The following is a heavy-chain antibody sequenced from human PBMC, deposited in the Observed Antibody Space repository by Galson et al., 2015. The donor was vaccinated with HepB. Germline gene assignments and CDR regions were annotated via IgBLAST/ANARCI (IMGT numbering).Heavy chain of an antibody. Sequence: LSLTCAVSGDSISNDRWWSWVRQPPGEGLEWIGEAYHSGGTNYRPSLKSRVTISVDQSKNQFSLKLTSVTAADTAVYYCARAKEGRGYFDYWGQGALVTVSS. CDR1: GDSISNDRW. V-gene: IGHV4-4*02. J-gene: IGHJ4*02. CDR3: ARAKEGRGYFDY. CDR2: AYHSGGT. D-gene: IGHD3-10*01.